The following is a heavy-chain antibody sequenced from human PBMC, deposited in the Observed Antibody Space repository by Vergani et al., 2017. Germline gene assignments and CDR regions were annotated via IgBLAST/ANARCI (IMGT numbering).Heavy chain of an antibody. CDR3: ANLPWVPHDYYYMDV. CDR1: GFTFSSYA. V-gene: IGHV3-23*01. Sequence: EVQLLESGGGLVQPGGSLRLSCAASGFTFSSYAMSWVRQAPGKGLEWVSAISGSGGSTYYADSVKGRFTISRDNSKNTLYLQMNSLRAEDTAVYYCANLPWVPHDYYYMDVWGKGTTVTVSS. CDR2: ISGSGGST. D-gene: IGHD1-1*01. J-gene: IGHJ6*03.